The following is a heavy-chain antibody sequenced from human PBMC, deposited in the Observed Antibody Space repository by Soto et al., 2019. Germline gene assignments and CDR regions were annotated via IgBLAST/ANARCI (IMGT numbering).Heavy chain of an antibody. CDR2: MNPNSGNT. V-gene: IGHV1-8*01. J-gene: IGHJ5*02. D-gene: IGHD6-6*01. Sequence: QVPLVQSGAEVKKPGASVKVSCKASGYTFTSYDINWVRQATGQGLEWMGWMNPNSGNTGYAQKFQGRVTMTRNTSISTAYMELSSLRSEDTAVYYCAIAALPPKSFSLGFDPWGQGTLVTVSS. CDR1: GYTFTSYD. CDR3: AIAALPPKSFSLGFDP.